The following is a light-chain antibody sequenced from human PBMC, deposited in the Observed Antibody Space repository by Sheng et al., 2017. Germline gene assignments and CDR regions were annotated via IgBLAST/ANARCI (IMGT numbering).Light chain of an antibody. CDR3: QVWDSSSHQIV. Sequence: SSKLTQPPSVSVAPGETARITCGGDSLGSKSVHWYQQKAGQAPVMVIFYDSDRPSGIPDRFSGSNSGNTATLTISRVEAGDEAVYFCQVWDSSSHQIVFGTVTRVTV. CDR1: SLGSKS. CDR2: YDS. J-gene: IGLJ1*01. V-gene: IGLV3-21*01.